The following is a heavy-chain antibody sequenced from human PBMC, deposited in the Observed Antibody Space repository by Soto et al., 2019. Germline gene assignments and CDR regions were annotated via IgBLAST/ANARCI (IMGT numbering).Heavy chain of an antibody. V-gene: IGHV3-48*03. CDR1: GFTFSSYE. J-gene: IGHJ4*02. Sequence: EVQLVESGGGLVQPGGSLRLSCAASGFTFSSYEMNWVRQAPGKGLEWVSYISSSGTSIYYADSVKSRFTISRDNAKNSLFLQMNSLRAEDTAVYYCATIIIVATTGPDYWGQGTLVTVSS. CDR2: ISSSGTSI. CDR3: ATIIIVATTGPDY. D-gene: IGHD1-26*01.